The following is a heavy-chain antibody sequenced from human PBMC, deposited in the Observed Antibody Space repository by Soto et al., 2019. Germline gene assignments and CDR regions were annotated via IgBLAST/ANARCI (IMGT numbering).Heavy chain of an antibody. CDR1: GGTFSSYA. Sequence: SVKVSCKASGGTFSSYAISWVRQAPGQGLEWMGGIIPIFGTANYAQKFQGRVTITADESTSTAYMELSSLRSEDTAVYYCERAVVVVPAAPYYYYGMDVWGQGTTVTVSS. CDR3: ERAVVVVPAAPYYYYGMDV. J-gene: IGHJ6*02. CDR2: IIPIFGTA. D-gene: IGHD2-2*01. V-gene: IGHV1-69*13.